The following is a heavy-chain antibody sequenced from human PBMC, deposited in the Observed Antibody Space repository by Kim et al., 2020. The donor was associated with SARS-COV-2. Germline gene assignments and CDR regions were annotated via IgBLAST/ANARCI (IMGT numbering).Heavy chain of an antibody. V-gene: IGHV4-34*01. Sequence: PPLKSRVPLSVDTSRNQFSLKLSSVTAADTAVYYCARANCSSTSCYPFDYWGQGTLVTVSS. D-gene: IGHD2-2*01. CDR3: ARANCSSTSCYPFDY. J-gene: IGHJ4*02.